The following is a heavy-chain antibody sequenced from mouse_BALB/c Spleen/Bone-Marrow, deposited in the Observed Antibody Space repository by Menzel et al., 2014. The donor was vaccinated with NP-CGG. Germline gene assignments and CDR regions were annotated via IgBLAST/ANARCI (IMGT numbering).Heavy chain of an antibody. CDR1: GFSLTSYG. CDR2: IWAGGST. D-gene: IGHD4-1*02. Sequence: VKLQESGPGLVAPSQSLSITRTVSGFSLTSYGVHWVRQPPGKGLEWLGVIWAGGSTNYNSALMSRLSISKDNSKSQVFLKMNSLQTDDTAVYYCARDQLGRRYYFDYWGQGTTLTVSS. J-gene: IGHJ2*01. CDR3: ARDQLGRRYYFDY. V-gene: IGHV2-9*02.